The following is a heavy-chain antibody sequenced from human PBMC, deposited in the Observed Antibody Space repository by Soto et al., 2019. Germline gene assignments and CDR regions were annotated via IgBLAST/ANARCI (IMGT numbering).Heavy chain of an antibody. CDR1: GFSLCTSGVG. CDR3: AHRNRSYYDFWSGYPTLYYYHGMDV. CDR2: LYWNDDK. V-gene: IGHV2-5*01. Sequence: GAGPTLVSPTQTLTLTCTFPGFSLCTSGVGVGWIRQPPGKALQWLALLYWNDDKRYSPSLKSRLTITKDTSKNQVVLTMTNMDPVDTATYYCAHRNRSYYDFWSGYPTLYYYHGMDVWGQGTTVTVSS. J-gene: IGHJ6*02. D-gene: IGHD3-3*01.